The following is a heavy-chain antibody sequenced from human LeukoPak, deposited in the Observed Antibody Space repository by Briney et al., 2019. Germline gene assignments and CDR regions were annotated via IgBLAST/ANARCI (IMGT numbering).Heavy chain of an antibody. CDR1: GFNLSTYG. J-gene: IGHJ4*02. V-gene: IGHV3-23*01. D-gene: IGHD1-7*01. CDR2: ITSRGGI. Sequence: GGTLRLSCAVSGFNLSTYGVSWVRQAPGKGLEWVSTITSRGGIYSADFVKGRFTITGDNSKNTLYLQMSSLRAEDTAVYYCAKEGKTRNWNYYQAKAVDWGQGTLVTVSS. CDR3: AKEGKTRNWNYYQAKAVD.